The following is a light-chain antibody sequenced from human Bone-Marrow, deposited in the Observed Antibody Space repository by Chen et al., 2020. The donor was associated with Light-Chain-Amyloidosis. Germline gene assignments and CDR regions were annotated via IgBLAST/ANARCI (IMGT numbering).Light chain of an antibody. CDR3: QVWDRSSDRPV. CDR1: NIGSTS. CDR2: DDS. Sequence: SYVLTPPSSVSVAPGQTAKLACGGNNIGSTSVHWYQQTPGQAPLLVVYDDSDRPSGIPERLSGSNSGNTATLTISRVEAGDEADYYCQVWDRSSDRPVFGGGTKLTVL. J-gene: IGLJ3*02. V-gene: IGLV3-21*02.